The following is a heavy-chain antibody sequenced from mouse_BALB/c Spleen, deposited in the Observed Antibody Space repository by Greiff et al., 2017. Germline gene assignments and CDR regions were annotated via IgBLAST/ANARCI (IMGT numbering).Heavy chain of an antibody. V-gene: IGHV5-4*02. CDR3: ARDCHYYGYGGYFDV. J-gene: IGHJ1*01. CDR1: GFTFSDYY. Sequence: DVHLVESGGGLVNPGGSLKLSCAASGFTFSDYYMYWVRQTPEKRLEWVATISDGGSYTYYPDSVKGRFTISRDNAKNNLYLQMSSLKSEDTAMYYCARDCHYYGYGGYFDVWGAGTTVTVSS. CDR2: ISDGGSYT. D-gene: IGHD1-2*01.